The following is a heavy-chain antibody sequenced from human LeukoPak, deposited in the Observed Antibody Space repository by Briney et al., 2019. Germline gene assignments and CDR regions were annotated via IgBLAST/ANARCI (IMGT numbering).Heavy chain of an antibody. V-gene: IGHV3-23*01. D-gene: IGHD3-9*01. J-gene: IGHJ4*02. CDR3: AKAEGYDILTGLDY. CDR1: GFTFSSYA. CDR2: IGASGGST. Sequence: GGSLRLSCATSGFTFSSYAMSWVRQAPGKGLEWVSGIGASGGSTYYADSVKGRFTISRDNSKNTLYLQMNGLRTEDTAVYYCAKAEGYDILTGLDYWGQGTLVTVSS.